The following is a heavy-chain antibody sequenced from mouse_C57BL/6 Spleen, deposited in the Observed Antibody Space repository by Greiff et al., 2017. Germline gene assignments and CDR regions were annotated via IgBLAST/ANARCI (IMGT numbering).Heavy chain of an antibody. CDR3: ARGDDYGFAY. J-gene: IGHJ3*01. V-gene: IGHV1-69*01. D-gene: IGHD2-4*01. Sequence: QVQLQQPGAELVKPGASVKLSCKASGYTFTSYWMHWVKQRPGQGLEWIGEIDPSDSYTNYNQKFKGKSTLTVDKSSSTAYMQLSSLTSEDSAVYYCARGDDYGFAYWGQGTLVTVSA. CDR2: IDPSDSYT. CDR1: GYTFTSYW.